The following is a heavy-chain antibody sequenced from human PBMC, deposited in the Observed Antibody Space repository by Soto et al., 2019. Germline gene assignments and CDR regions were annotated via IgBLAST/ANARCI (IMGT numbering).Heavy chain of an antibody. CDR3: ARVPGYSIGDL. D-gene: IGHD2-21*01. J-gene: IGHJ2*01. Sequence: QVQLVQSGAEVKKPGASVKVSCKASGYTFTSYAMHWVRQAPGQRLEWMGWINAGNGNTKYSQKFQGRVTITRDTSASTAYMELRSLRSEETAVYYCARVPGYSIGDLWGRGTLVTVSS. CDR2: INAGNGNT. CDR1: GYTFTSYA. V-gene: IGHV1-3*01.